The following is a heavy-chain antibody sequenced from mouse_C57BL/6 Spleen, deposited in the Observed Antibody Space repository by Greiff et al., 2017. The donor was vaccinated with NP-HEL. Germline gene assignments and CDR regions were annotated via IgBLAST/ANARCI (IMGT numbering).Heavy chain of an antibody. Sequence: EVKLVESGGGLVQSGRSLRLSCATSGFTFSDFYMEWVRQAPGTGLEWIAASRNKANDYTTEYSASVKGRFIVSRDTSQSILYLQMNALRAEDTASYDCARERGYYGSNQGDMDDWGQGTSVTVSS. D-gene: IGHD1-1*01. V-gene: IGHV7-1*01. CDR1: GFTFSDFY. CDR3: ARERGYYGSNQGDMDD. CDR2: SRNKANDYTT. J-gene: IGHJ4*01.